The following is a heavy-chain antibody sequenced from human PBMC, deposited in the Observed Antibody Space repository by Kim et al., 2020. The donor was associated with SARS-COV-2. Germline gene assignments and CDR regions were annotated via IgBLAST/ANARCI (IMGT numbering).Heavy chain of an antibody. J-gene: IGHJ5*02. V-gene: IGHV1-69*04. D-gene: IGHD5-12*01. CDR3: ARESSGYDYWFDP. Sequence: AQKFQGRVTITADKSTSTAYMELSSLRSEDTAVYYCARESSGYDYWFDPWGQGTLVTVSS.